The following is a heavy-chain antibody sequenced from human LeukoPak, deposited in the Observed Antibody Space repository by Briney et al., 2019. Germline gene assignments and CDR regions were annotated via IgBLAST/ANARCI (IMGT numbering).Heavy chain of an antibody. D-gene: IGHD4-17*01. CDR1: GYSFTSYG. CDR3: ARDGIVTTVTTGDY. CDR2: ISGYNGNT. J-gene: IGHJ4*02. V-gene: IGHV1-18*01. Sequence: ASVKVSCKASGYSFTSYGISWVRQAPGQGLEWMGWISGYNGNTNYAQKVQGRVSMTTDTSTNTAYMELRSLRSDDTAVYYCARDGIVTTVTTGDYWGQGTLVTVSS.